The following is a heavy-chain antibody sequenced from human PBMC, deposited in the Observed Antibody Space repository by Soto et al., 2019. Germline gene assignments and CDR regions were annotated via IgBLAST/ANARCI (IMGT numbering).Heavy chain of an antibody. Sequence: ASVKVSCKASVFSVDTTYCIHWVRRAPGQGLEWMGSINPNSGDTNYAQNFQGRVTMTRDTSISTAYMEVSSLTSDDTAVYYCGSPRSGPSPDVGHWGHGTVVTVS. CDR2: INPNSGDT. CDR3: GSPRSGPSPDVGH. D-gene: IGHD2-15*01. J-gene: IGHJ4*01. CDR1: VFSVDTTYC. V-gene: IGHV1-2*02.